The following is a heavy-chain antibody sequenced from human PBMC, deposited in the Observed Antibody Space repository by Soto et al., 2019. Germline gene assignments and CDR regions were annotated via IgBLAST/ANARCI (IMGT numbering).Heavy chain of an antibody. J-gene: IGHJ5*02. CDR2: ISAYNGYT. CDR3: ARDDSSGPGRFDP. V-gene: IGHV1-18*01. D-gene: IGHD3-22*01. CDR1: GYTFPSYG. Sequence: QVQLVQSGAEVKKPGASVKVSCRASGYTFPSYGITWVRQAPGQGLNRMGWISAYNGYTDYGQKLQGRVTMTTDTSRSTGYMELRSLRSDDTAVYYCARDDSSGPGRFDPWGQGTLVTVSS.